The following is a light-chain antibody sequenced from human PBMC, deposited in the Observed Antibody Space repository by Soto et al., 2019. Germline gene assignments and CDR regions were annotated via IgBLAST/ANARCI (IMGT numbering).Light chain of an antibody. CDR2: GNR. J-gene: IGLJ3*02. CDR1: NSNIGAGYD. V-gene: IGLV1-40*01. CDR3: QAYDYSLTAFA. Sequence: QSVLTQPPSVSGAPGQRVTISCTGSNSNIGAGYDVHWYQQLPGAAPKLVIFGNRNRPSGVPERFSGSKSGTSASLAITGLQAEDEADYYCQAYDYSLTAFAFGGGTKVTVL.